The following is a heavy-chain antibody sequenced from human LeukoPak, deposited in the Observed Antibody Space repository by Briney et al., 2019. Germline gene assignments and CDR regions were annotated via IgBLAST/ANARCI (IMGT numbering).Heavy chain of an antibody. J-gene: IGHJ4*02. CDR1: EFTFSSYW. CDR2: INQDGSDE. D-gene: IGHD1-1*01. Sequence: GGSLRLFCAASEFTFSSYWMIWVRQAPGKGLEGVASINQDGSDEYYVDSVKGRFTISTGNAKNSLSLQMNTLRAEDTAVYYCGSYLRSTSGSIWGQGTLVTVSS. CDR3: GSYLRSTSGSI. V-gene: IGHV3-7*01.